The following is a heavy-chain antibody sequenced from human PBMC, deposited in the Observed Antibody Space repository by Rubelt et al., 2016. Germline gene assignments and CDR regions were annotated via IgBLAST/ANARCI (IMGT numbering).Heavy chain of an antibody. CDR2: IRYDGSNK. V-gene: IGHV3-30*02. J-gene: IGHJ6*02. CDR1: GFTFSSYG. D-gene: IGHD5-24*01. Sequence: QVQLVESGGGVVQPGGSLRLSCAASGFTFSSYGMHWVRQAPGKGLEWVAFIRYDGSNKYYADSVKGRFTISRDNSKNTLYLQMNSLRAEDTAVYYCARTHGLVNYYYGMDVWGQGTTVTVSS. CDR3: ARTHGLVNYYYGMDV.